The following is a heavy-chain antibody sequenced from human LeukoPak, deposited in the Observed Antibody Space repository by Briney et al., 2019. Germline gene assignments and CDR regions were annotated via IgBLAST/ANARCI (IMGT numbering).Heavy chain of an antibody. J-gene: IGHJ6*02. CDR2: ISYDGSNK. CDR3: AKVGSSWTSGGMDA. D-gene: IGHD6-13*01. Sequence: GGSLRLSCAASRFTFSSYGVHWVRQAPGKGPDWVAVISYDGSNKYYADSVKGRFTISRDNSKNMLYLEMNSLRGEDTAVYYCAKVGSSWTSGGMDAWGQGTTVIVSS. V-gene: IGHV3-30*18. CDR1: RFTFSSYG.